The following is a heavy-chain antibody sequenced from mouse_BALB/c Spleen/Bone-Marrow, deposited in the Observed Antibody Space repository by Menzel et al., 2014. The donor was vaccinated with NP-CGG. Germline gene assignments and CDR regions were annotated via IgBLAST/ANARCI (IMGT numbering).Heavy chain of an antibody. J-gene: IGHJ3*01. CDR3: AREEIPTVVAPAY. D-gene: IGHD1-1*01. V-gene: IGHV1-52*01. Sequence: QVQLQQSGAELARPGASVKLSCKASGYTFTSYWMHWVKQRPGQGLEWIGMIDPSDSETHYNQMFKDKATLTVDKSSSTACMQFSSLTCEDSEVYYCAREEIPTVVAPAYWGQGTLVTVSA. CDR1: GYTFTSYW. CDR2: IDPSDSET.